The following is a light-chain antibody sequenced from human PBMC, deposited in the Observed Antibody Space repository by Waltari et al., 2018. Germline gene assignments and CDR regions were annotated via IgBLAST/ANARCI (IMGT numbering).Light chain of an antibody. J-gene: IGKJ1*01. CDR3: QQYYSLPWA. V-gene: IGKV4-1*01. CDR2: WAS. CDR1: LSVLLNFNNKNY. Sequence: DIVMTQSPDSLAVSLGARATINRKSSLSVLLNFNNKNYLGWYQHKPGRPPKPLIYWASTRESGVPDRFSGSGSGTDFNLTISSLQAEDVAVYYCQQYYSLPWAFGQGTKVEIK.